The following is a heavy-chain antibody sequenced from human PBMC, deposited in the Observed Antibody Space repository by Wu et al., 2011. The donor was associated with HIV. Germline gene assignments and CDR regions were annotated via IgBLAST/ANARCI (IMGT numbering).Heavy chain of an antibody. CDR1: GYTFTSYG. CDR3: ARVTYSGSHPTYLEDLGAFDI. D-gene: IGHD1-26*01. V-gene: IGHV1-18*01. J-gene: IGHJ3*02. CDR2: ISAYNGNT. Sequence: QVQLVQSGAEVKKPGASVKVSCKASGYTFTSYGISWVRQAPGQGLEWMGWISAYNGNTNYAQKLQGRVTMTTDTSTSTAYMELRSLRSDDTAVYYCARVTYSGSHPTYLEDLGAFDIWGQGTMVTVSS.